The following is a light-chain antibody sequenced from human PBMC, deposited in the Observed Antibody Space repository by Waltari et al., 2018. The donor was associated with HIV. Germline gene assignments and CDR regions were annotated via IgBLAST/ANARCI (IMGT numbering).Light chain of an antibody. V-gene: IGLV3-10*01. CDR3: YSADSSDSHRGV. J-gene: IGLJ1*01. CDR2: EDT. Sequence: SFELTQPPSVSVSPGQTATIACSGNPLTRVSPYWYRQKSGQAPELVLYEDTKRPSVIPERFRGSRSATTATLTITGAQVEDEGDYYCYSADSSDSHRGVFGTGTAVYVL. CDR1: PLTRVS.